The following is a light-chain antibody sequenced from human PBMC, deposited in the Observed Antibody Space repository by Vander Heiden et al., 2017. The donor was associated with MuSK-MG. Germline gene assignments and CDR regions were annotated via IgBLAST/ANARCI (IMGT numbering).Light chain of an antibody. J-gene: IGKJ4*01. CDR3: QQDCSSPPT. V-gene: IGKV3-20*01. CDR2: GAS. Sequence: EIVLTQSPGTLSLSPGERATLSCRASQSVSSSYLAWYQQKPGQAPRLFIYGASSRASGIPDRFSGSGSGTDFTLTISRLEPEDFAVYFCQQDCSSPPTFGGGTTVEIK. CDR1: QSVSSSY.